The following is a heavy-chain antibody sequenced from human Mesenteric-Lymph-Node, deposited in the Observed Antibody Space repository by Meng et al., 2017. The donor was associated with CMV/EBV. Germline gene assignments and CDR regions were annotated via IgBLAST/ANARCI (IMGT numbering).Heavy chain of an antibody. CDR3: ARGGWLLEFDY. J-gene: IGHJ4*02. V-gene: IGHV4-61*08. CDR2: IYYSGST. CDR1: GLSLSTDGMR. D-gene: IGHD3-3*01. Sequence: SGPTLVKPTQTLTLTCTFSGLSLSTDGMRVSWIRQPPGKGLEWIGYIYYSGSTNYNPSLKSRVTISVDTSKNQFSLKLSSVTAADTAVYYCARGGWLLEFDYWGQGTLVTVSS.